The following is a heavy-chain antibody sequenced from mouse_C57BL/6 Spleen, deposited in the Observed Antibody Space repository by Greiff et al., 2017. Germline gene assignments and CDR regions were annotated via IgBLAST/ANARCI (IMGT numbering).Heavy chain of an antibody. D-gene: IGHD1-1*01. J-gene: IGHJ1*03. CDR2: IWRGGST. Sequence: VQLQQSGPGLVQPSQSLSITCTVSGFSLTSYGVHWVRQSPGKGLEWLGVIWRGGSTDYNAAFMSRLSITMDNSKSQVFFKMNSLQADDTAIYYCAKNDYYGSSYWYFDVWGTGTTVTVSS. CDR1: GFSLTSYG. V-gene: IGHV2-5*01. CDR3: AKNDYYGSSYWYFDV.